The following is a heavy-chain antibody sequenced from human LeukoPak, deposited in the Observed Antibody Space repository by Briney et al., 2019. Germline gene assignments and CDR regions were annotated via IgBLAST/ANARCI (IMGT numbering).Heavy chain of an antibody. CDR1: GFTFSSYG. D-gene: IGHD6-13*01. CDR3: AKEGGAAAGTGYYYYYMDV. V-gene: IGHV3-30*02. J-gene: IGHJ6*03. CDR2: IRYDGSNK. Sequence: PGRSLRLSCAASGFTFSSYGMHWVRQAPGKGLEWVAFIRYDGSNKYYADSVKGRFTISRDNSKNTLYLQMNSLRAEDTAVYYCAKEGGAAAGTGYYYYYMDVWGKGTTVTISS.